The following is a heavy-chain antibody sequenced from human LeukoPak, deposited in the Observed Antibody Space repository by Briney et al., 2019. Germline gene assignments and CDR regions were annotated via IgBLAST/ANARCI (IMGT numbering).Heavy chain of an antibody. CDR2: INHSGST. CDR3: ARGQRGLSVYFDV. J-gene: IGHJ2*01. Sequence: SETLSLTCAVYGGSFSGYYWSWIRQPPGKGLEWIGEINHSGSTNYNPSLKSRVTISVDTSKNQFSLKLSSVTAADTAVYYCARGQRGLSVYFDVWGRGTLVTVSS. D-gene: IGHD3-3*01. CDR1: GGSFSGYY. V-gene: IGHV4-34*01.